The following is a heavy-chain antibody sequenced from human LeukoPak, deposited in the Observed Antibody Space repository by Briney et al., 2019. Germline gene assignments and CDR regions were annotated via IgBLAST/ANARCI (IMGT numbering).Heavy chain of an antibody. J-gene: IGHJ4*02. CDR3: ARRSIAATGAAYYFDY. D-gene: IGHD6-13*01. V-gene: IGHV6-1*01. CDR2: TYYRSKWYN. CDR1: GDSVSSNSAA. Sequence: SQTLSLTCAISGDSVSSNSAAWNWIRQSPSRGLEWLGRTYYRSKWYNDYAVSVKSRITINPDTFKNQFSLQLNSVTPEDTAVYYCARRSIAATGAAYYFDYWGQGTLVTVSS.